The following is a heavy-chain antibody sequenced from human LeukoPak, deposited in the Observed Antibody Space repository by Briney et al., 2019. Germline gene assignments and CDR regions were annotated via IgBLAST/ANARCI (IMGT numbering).Heavy chain of an antibody. Sequence: ASVKVSCKASGYTFTGYYMHWVRQALGQGLEWMGSINPNSGGTNYAQKFQGWVTMTRDTSISTAYMELSRLRSDDTAVYYCARGRGGTMVRGEYGMDVWGKGTTVTVSS. J-gene: IGHJ6*04. V-gene: IGHV1-2*04. D-gene: IGHD3-10*01. CDR1: GYTFTGYY. CDR3: ARGRGGTMVRGEYGMDV. CDR2: INPNSGGT.